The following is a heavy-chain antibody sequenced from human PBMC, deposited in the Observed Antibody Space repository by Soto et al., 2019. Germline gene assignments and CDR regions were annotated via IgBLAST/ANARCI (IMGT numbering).Heavy chain of an antibody. V-gene: IGHV3-21*01. CDR1: GFTFSSYS. J-gene: IGHJ3*02. Sequence: GGSLRLSCAASGFTFSSYSMNWVRQAPGKGLEWVSSISSSSSYIYYADSVKGRFTISRDNAKNSLYLQMNSLRAEDTAVYYCARLPYGDYPHDAFDIWGQGTMVTVSS. CDR3: ARLPYGDYPHDAFDI. CDR2: ISSSSSYI. D-gene: IGHD4-17*01.